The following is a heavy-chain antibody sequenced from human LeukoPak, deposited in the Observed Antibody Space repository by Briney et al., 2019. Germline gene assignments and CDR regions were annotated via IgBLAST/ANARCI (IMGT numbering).Heavy chain of an antibody. V-gene: IGHV1-2*02. CDR1: GYTFTGYH. J-gene: IGHJ6*01. CDR2: IHPNSGAT. Sequence: ASVKVSCKASGYTFTGYHIHSVRQAPGHGLEWMGWIHPNSGATDYAQNFQGRVSMTRDTSMSTAYMELSSLRSDDTAVYFCARDVGPLDVWGQGTTVTVSS. CDR3: ARDVGPLDV.